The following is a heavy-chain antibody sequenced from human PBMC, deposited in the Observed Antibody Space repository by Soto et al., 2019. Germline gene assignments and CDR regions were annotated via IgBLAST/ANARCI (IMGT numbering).Heavy chain of an antibody. Sequence: GGPLRLSCVVSGFTFSRHGIHWVRQAPGKGLEWVAVISYDGSDKNYADSVKGRFTISRDNSKNTLYLQMNSLRTEDTAVYYCARDLSGSYVFDYWGQGTPVTVSS. V-gene: IGHV3-30-3*01. J-gene: IGHJ4*02. D-gene: IGHD1-26*01. CDR3: ARDLSGSYVFDY. CDR2: ISYDGSDK. CDR1: GFTFSRHG.